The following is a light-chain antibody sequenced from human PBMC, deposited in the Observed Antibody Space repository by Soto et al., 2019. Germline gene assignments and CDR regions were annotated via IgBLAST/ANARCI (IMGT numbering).Light chain of an antibody. CDR2: GVF. CDR3: LQHRSYPWT. Sequence: DIQMTQSPSSLSASVGDRVTLTCRASQGIGNDLGWYQQQPGKAPKRLIYGVFNLQSGVPSRFSGSGSGTEFTLTSSSLQAEDFATYYCLQHRSYPWTFGQGTKVEIK. V-gene: IGKV1-17*01. CDR1: QGIGND. J-gene: IGKJ1*01.